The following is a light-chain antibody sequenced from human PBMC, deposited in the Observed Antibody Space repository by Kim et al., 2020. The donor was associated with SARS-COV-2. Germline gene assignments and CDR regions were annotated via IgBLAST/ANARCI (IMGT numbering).Light chain of an antibody. CDR3: SSYAGSKNYV. V-gene: IGLV2-8*01. Sequence: GQECTISCTGTSNDVGGYNYVSWYQQPPGKAPKLMIYEVSKRPAGVPDRFSVSKSGNTASLTVSGLQAEDEADYYCSSYAGSKNYVFGTGTKVTVL. CDR2: EVS. J-gene: IGLJ1*01. CDR1: SNDVGGYNY.